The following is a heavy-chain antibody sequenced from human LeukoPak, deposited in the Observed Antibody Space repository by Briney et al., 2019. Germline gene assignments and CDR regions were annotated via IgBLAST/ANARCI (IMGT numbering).Heavy chain of an antibody. J-gene: IGHJ6*02. CDR3: ARDRVESSGYYYYYGMDV. CDR1: GASINTYY. V-gene: IGHV4-4*07. CDR2: IYTSSGST. D-gene: IGHD2-15*01. Sequence: SETLSLTCTVSGASINTYYWSWIRQPAGKGLEWLGRIYTSSGSTNYSPSLKSRVTISLDRSKNQFSLKLSSVTAADTAVYYCARDRVESSGYYYYYGMDVWAKGPRSPSP.